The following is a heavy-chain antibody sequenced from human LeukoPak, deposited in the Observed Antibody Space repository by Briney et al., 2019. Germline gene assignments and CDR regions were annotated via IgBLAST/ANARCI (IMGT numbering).Heavy chain of an antibody. V-gene: IGHV3-30*02. J-gene: IGHJ4*02. Sequence: PGGSLRLSCAASGFTFSNYGMHWIRQAPGKGLEWVAFIHYDGRTKHYADSVKGRFTISRDNSKNTLYLQMNSLRAEDTAVYYCAREESAAPFDYWGQGTLVTVSS. CDR3: AREESAAPFDY. CDR2: IHYDGRTK. CDR1: GFTFSNYG. D-gene: IGHD6-13*01.